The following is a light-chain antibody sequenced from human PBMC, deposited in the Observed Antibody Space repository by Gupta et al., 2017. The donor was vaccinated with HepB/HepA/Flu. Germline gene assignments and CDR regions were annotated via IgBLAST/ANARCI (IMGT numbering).Light chain of an antibody. V-gene: IGLV1-44*01. CDR1: SSNIGGRT. CDR2: NSN. J-gene: IGLJ2*01. CDR3: AAWDDSLKGWV. Sequence: QSLLPQPPSASGTPGQRVTISCSGGSSNIGGRTVNWYQHFPGTAPKLLIYNSNQRPSGIPDRFSGSRSGTSASLAISGLQHEDEADYYCAAWDDSLKGWVFGGGTKLTVL.